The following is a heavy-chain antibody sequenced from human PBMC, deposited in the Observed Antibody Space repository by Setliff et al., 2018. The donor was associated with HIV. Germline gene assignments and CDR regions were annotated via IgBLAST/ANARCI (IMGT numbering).Heavy chain of an antibody. Sequence: GESLKISCKGSGYSFTSYWIGWVRQMPGKGLEWVGIIYPGDSDTRYSPSFQGQVTIPADKSISTAYLQWSSLKASDTAMYYCARLSGDTDYYYYYYMDVWGKGTTVTVSS. V-gene: IGHV5-51*01. D-gene: IGHD3-10*01. CDR2: IYPGDSDT. CDR1: GYSFTSYW. CDR3: ARLSGDTDYYYYYYMDV. J-gene: IGHJ6*03.